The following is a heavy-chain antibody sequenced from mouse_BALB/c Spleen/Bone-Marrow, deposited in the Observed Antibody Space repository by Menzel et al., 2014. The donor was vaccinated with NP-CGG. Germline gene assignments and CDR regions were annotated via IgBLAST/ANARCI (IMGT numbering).Heavy chain of an antibody. V-gene: IGHV1-9*01. J-gene: IGHJ3*01. CDR3: ARRGHGFAWFAY. CDR2: ILPGSGST. CDR1: GYTFSSYW. D-gene: IGHD1-2*01. Sequence: QVQLQQPGTELMKPGASVKISCKATGYTFSSYWIEWVNQRPGHGLEWIGEILPGSGSTNYNEKFKGKATFTADTSSNTAYMQLSSLTSEDSAVYYRARRGHGFAWFAYWGQGTLVTVSA.